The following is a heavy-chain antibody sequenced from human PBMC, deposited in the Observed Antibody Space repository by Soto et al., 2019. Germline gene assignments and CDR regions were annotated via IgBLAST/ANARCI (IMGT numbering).Heavy chain of an antibody. CDR3: ARVGAVAGYNWFDP. CDR1: GYTFTSYG. D-gene: IGHD6-19*01. J-gene: IGHJ5*02. V-gene: IGHV1-18*01. Sequence: GASLKASCKASGYTFTSYGIIWVRQAPGQGLEWMGWISAYNGNTNYAQKLQGRVTMTTDTSTSTAYMELRSLRSDDTAVYYCARVGAVAGYNWFDPWGQGTLVTVSS. CDR2: ISAYNGNT.